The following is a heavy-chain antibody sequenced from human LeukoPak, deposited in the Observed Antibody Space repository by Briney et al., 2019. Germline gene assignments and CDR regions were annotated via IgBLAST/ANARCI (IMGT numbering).Heavy chain of an antibody. V-gene: IGHV3-23*01. Sequence: PGGSLRLSCAASGFTFSSYAMSGVRQAPGKGLEWVSAISGSGGSTYYADSVKGRFTISRDNSKNTLYLQMNSLRAEDTAVYYCANRAKRKGTHYGMDVWGQGTTVTVSS. D-gene: IGHD1-7*01. CDR2: ISGSGGST. CDR3: ANRAKRKGTHYGMDV. CDR1: GFTFSSYA. J-gene: IGHJ6*02.